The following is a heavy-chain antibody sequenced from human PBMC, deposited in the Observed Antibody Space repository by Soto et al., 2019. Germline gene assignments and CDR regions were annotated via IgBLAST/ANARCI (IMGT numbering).Heavy chain of an antibody. CDR3: ADIVRGAFDI. CDR1: GVTFSSYA. CDR2: LIPIFGTA. V-gene: IGHV1-69*13. J-gene: IGHJ3*02. D-gene: IGHD5-12*01. Sequence: SVKVSCKASGVTFSSYAISWVRPAPGQGLEWMGGLIPIFGTANYAQKFQGRVTITADESTSTAYMELSSLRSEDTAVYYCADIVRGAFDIWRQGTMVTVSS.